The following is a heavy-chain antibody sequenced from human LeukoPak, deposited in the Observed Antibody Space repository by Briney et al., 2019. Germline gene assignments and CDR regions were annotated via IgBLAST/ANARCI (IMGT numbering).Heavy chain of an antibody. D-gene: IGHD1-26*01. CDR2: IYYSGST. CDR1: GGPIRGSSSY. CDR3: AREEGEWELRLWRPRAFDY. Sequence: SETLSLTCTVSGGPIRGSSSYWGWIRQPPGKGLQWIGSIYYSGSTYYNPSLKSRVTISVDMSINQFSLQLNSVTPEDTAVYYCAREEGEWELRLWRPRAFDYWGQGTLVTVSS. V-gene: IGHV4-39*02. J-gene: IGHJ4*02.